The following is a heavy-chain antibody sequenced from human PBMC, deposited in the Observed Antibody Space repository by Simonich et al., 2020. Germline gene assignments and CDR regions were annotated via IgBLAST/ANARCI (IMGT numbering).Heavy chain of an antibody. CDR3: ARDRAARYYYYYYMDV. J-gene: IGHJ6*03. V-gene: IGHV1-2*02. CDR2: TNPTRGGT. D-gene: IGHD6-6*01. CDR1: GYTFTGYY. Sequence: QVQLVQSGAEVKKPGASVKVSCKASGYTFTGYYMHWVRPAPGQGLEWMGWTNPTRGGTNYAQKFQGRATMTRDTAISTAYMELSRLRSDDTAVYYCARDRAARYYYYYYMDVWGKGTTVTVSS.